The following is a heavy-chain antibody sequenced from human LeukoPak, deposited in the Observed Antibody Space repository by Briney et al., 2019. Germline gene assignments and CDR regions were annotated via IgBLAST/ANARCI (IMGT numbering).Heavy chain of an antibody. D-gene: IGHD3-22*01. J-gene: IGHJ5*02. V-gene: IGHV1-69*01. CDR3: ANDYYVSSGYPIYWFDP. CDR1: VGTFSSYA. Sequence: SVKVSCKASVGTFSSYAISWVRQAPGQGLEWMGGIIPIFGTANYAQKFQGRVTITADESTNTAYIVLSSLRSEDTAVYYCANDYYVSSGYPIYWFDPWGQGTLVTVSS. CDR2: IIPIFGTA.